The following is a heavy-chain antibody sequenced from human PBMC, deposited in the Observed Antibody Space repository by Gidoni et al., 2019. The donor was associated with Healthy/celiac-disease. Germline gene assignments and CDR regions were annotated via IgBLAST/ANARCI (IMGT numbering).Heavy chain of an antibody. CDR2: MSGSGGST. CDR1: GFTFSSYA. V-gene: IGHV3-23*01. J-gene: IGHJ1*01. D-gene: IGHD3-10*01. CDR3: AKDRYGSGSTAYFQH. Sequence: EVHLLESGVGLVQPGGSLILSCSASGFTFSSYAMSWVRQAPGKGLEWVSAMSGSGGSTYYADSVKGRFTISRDNSKNTLYLQMNSLRAEDTAVYYCAKDRYGSGSTAYFQHWGQGTLVTVSS.